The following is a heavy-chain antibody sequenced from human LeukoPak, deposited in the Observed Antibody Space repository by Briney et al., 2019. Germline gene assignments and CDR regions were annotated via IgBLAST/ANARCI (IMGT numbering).Heavy chain of an antibody. CDR1: GDAITGSSYY. V-gene: IGHV4-39*01. D-gene: IGHD3-22*01. Sequence: SETLSLTCTVSGDAITGSSYYWGWIRQSPGKVLEWIGSMYYSGNTYSNPSLESRVTMSADTSKNQFYLKLNSVSVADTAVYYCARQYFDRTGYYYFDYWGQGTLVIVSS. J-gene: IGHJ4*02. CDR3: ARQYFDRTGYYYFDY. CDR2: MYYSGNT.